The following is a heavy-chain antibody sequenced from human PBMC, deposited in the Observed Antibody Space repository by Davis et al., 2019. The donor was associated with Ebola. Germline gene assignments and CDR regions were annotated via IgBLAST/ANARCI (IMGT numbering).Heavy chain of an antibody. D-gene: IGHD4-17*01. CDR1: GFTFSNYA. J-gene: IGHJ4*02. CDR3: ARSVTTVGGADY. V-gene: IGHV3-21*01. Sequence: GGSLRLSCVASGFTFSNYAMNWVRQAPGKGLEWVSTISSSSNYIYYAESVKGRFTISRDNAKNSLYLQMNSLRAEDTAVYYCARSVTTVGGADYWGQGTLVTVSS. CDR2: ISSSSNYI.